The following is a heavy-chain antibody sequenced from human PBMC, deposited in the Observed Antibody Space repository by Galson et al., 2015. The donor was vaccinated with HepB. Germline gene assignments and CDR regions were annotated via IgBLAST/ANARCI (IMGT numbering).Heavy chain of an antibody. CDR1: GFSPSTSGVG. CDR3: AHVCGSCYSDAFDI. D-gene: IGHD2-15*01. Sequence: PALVKPTQTLTLTCTFSGFSPSTSGVGVGWIRQPPGKALEWLALIYWDDDKRYSPSLKSRLTITKDTSKNQVVLTMTNMDPVDTATYYCAHVCGSCYSDAFDIWGQGTMVTVSS. CDR2: IYWDDDK. V-gene: IGHV2-5*02. J-gene: IGHJ3*02.